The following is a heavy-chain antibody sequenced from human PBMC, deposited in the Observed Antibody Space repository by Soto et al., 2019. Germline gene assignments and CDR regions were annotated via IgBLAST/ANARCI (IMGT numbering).Heavy chain of an antibody. Sequence: SETLSLTCTVSGGSISSSSYYWGWIRQPPGKGLEWIGSIYYSGSASYHPSLKSRVTISVDTSKNQVSLKLNSVTAADTAVYNCVSGYPWVGFDYWGQGTLVTSPQ. CDR1: GGSISSSSYY. J-gene: IGHJ4*02. CDR2: IYYSGSA. V-gene: IGHV4-39*01. D-gene: IGHD5-18*01. CDR3: VSGYPWVGFDY.